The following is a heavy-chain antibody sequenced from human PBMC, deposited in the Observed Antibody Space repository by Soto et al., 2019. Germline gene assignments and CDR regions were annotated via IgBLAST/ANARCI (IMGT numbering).Heavy chain of an antibody. CDR3: ARGAAAAGTDWFDA. Sequence: GGSLRLSCAASGFTFTSYAMSWVRQAQGKGLEWVSGVNTPGGNTYYADSVKGRFTISRDNSKNIVYLQMNSLRAEDTAVYCCARGAAAAGTDWFDAWGQGTPVTVSS. D-gene: IGHD6-13*01. CDR2: VNTPGGNT. J-gene: IGHJ5*02. V-gene: IGHV3-23*01. CDR1: GFTFTSYA.